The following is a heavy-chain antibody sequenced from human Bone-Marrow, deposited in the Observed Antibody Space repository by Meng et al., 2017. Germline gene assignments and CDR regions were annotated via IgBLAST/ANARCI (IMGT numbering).Heavy chain of an antibody. D-gene: IGHD1-26*01. J-gene: IGHJ5*02. CDR3: SVGELLPTWFDP. CDR1: GGSMSSSSYY. V-gene: IGHV4-39*01. CDR2: FYYSGST. Sequence: QLQLQESGPGLVKPSETLSLTCTVSGGSMSSSSYYWGWIRQPPGKGLEWIGSFYYSGSTFSNPSLKNRVTISVDTSKNQFSLKLSSVTAADTAVYYCSVGELLPTWFDPWGQGTLVTVSS.